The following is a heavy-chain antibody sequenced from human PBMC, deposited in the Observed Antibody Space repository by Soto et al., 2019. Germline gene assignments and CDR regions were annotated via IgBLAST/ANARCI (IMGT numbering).Heavy chain of an antibody. CDR3: ARERVDSSSWYVEGYYFDY. CDR1: GGTFSSYA. D-gene: IGHD6-13*01. V-gene: IGHV1-69*13. Sequence: SVKVSCKASGGTFSSYAISWVRQAPGQGLEWMGGIIPIFGTANYAQKFQGRVTITADESTSTAYMELSSLRSEDTAVYYCARERVDSSSWYVEGYYFDYWGQGTLVTVS. J-gene: IGHJ4*02. CDR2: IIPIFGTA.